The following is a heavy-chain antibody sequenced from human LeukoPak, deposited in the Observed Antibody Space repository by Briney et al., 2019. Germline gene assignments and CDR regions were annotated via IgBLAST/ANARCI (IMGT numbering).Heavy chain of an antibody. CDR1: GYTFTGYY. D-gene: IGHD6-19*01. V-gene: IGHV1-2*02. J-gene: IGHJ4*02. CDR3: ARDRTRTGYSSGWYHDY. CDR2: INPNSGGT. Sequence: ASVKVSCKASGYTFTGYYMHWVRQAPGQGLEWMGWINPNSGGTNYAQKFQGRVTMTRDTSISTAYMELSRLRPDDTAVYYCARDRTRTGYSSGWYHDYWGQGTLVTVSS.